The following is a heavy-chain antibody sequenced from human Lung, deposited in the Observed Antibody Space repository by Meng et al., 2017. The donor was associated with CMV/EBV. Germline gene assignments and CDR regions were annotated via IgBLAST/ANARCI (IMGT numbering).Heavy chain of an antibody. CDR1: GYSFASYW. Sequence: GESLKISCQGSGYSFASYWIGWVRQMPGKGLEWMGFIYPGDSDTRYSPSFEGQVTISADKSISTAYLQWSSLKASDTAMYYCTKSCGGDCYAQYYYYGMDVXGQGXTVTVSS. CDR3: TKSCGGDCYAQYYYYGMDV. J-gene: IGHJ6*02. CDR2: IYPGDSDT. D-gene: IGHD2-21*01. V-gene: IGHV5-51*01.